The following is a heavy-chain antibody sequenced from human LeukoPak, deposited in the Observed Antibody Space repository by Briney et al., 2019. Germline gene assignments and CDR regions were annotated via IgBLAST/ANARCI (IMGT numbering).Heavy chain of an antibody. D-gene: IGHD3-10*01. Sequence: SGGSXXXSSYYWGWIRQPPGXXLEWIGSIYYSGSTYYNPSLKSRVTISVKTTKNQFSLKLSSVTDAGTDGYXXXXXXXXXXXXXYYPNWFDPWGQGTLVTVSS. CDR1: GGSXXXSSYY. CDR2: IYYSGST. V-gene: IGHV4-39*07. J-gene: IGHJ5*02. CDR3: XXXXXXXXXXXYYPNWFDP.